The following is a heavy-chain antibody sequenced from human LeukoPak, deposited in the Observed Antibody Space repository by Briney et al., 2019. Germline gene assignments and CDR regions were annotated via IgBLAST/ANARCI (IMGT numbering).Heavy chain of an antibody. V-gene: IGHV4-59*01. D-gene: IGHD3-9*01. Sequence: SETLSLTCTVSGDSISSCYWIGIRQPPGKGLEWIGYIYYSGSTNYNPSLKSRVTISVDTSKNQFSLKLSSVTAADTAVYYCARQYYDILTGYSPFDPLGQGTLVTVSS. CDR1: GDSISSCY. CDR2: IYYSGST. CDR3: ARQYYDILTGYSPFDP. J-gene: IGHJ5*02.